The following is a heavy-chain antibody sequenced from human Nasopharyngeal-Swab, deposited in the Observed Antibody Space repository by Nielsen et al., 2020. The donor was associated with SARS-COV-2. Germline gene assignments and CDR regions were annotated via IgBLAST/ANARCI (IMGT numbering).Heavy chain of an antibody. J-gene: IGHJ3*02. CDR3: ARDPLNYYDSSGYYYVIPGAFDI. Sequence: GESLKISCAASGFTFSSYWMSWVRQAPGKGLEWVANIKQDGSEKYYVDSVKGRFTISRDNVKNSLYLQMNSLRAEDTAVYYCARDPLNYYDSSGYYYVIPGAFDIWGQGTMVTVSS. CDR2: IKQDGSEK. D-gene: IGHD3-22*01. V-gene: IGHV3-7*03. CDR1: GFTFSSYW.